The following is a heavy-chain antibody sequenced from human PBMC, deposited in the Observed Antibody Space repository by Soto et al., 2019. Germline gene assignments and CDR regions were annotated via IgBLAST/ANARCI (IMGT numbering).Heavy chain of an antibody. CDR1: GYTLTELS. V-gene: IGHV1-24*01. CDR3: ATHEPWGSYLNWYFDL. CDR2: FDPEDGET. J-gene: IGHJ2*01. Sequence: QVQLVQSGAEVKKPGASVKVSCKVSGYTLTELSMHWVRQAPGKGLEWMGGFDPEDGETIYAQKFQGRVTMTEDTSTDTAYMELSSLRSEDTAVYYCATHEPWGSYLNWYFDLWGRGTLVTVSS. D-gene: IGHD1-26*01.